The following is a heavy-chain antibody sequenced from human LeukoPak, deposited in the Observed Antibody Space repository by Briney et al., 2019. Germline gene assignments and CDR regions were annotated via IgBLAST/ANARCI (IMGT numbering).Heavy chain of an antibody. V-gene: IGHV1-2*02. J-gene: IGHJ5*02. D-gene: IGHD3-10*01. CDR3: ARSHPMVRGDYNWFDP. CDR2: INPNSGGT. Sequence: ASVKVSCKASGYTFTGYYMHWVRQAPGQGLEWMGWINPNSGGTNYAQKFQGRVTMTRDTSISTAYMELSRLRSDDTAVYYCARSHPMVRGDYNWFDPWGQGTLVTVSS. CDR1: GYTFTGYY.